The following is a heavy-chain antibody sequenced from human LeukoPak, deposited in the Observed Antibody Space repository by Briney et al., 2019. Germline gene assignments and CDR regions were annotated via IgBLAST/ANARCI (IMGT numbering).Heavy chain of an antibody. V-gene: IGHV3-30*03. CDR2: ISYDGSNK. CDR3: ARGLVGATNYFDY. CDR1: GFPFSTHS. J-gene: IGHJ4*02. D-gene: IGHD1-26*01. Sequence: GGSLRLSCAASGFPFSTHSLNWVRQAPGKGLEWVAVISYDGSNKYYADSVKDRFTISRDNSKNTLYLQMNSLRAEDTAVYYCARGLVGATNYFDYWGQGTLVTVSS.